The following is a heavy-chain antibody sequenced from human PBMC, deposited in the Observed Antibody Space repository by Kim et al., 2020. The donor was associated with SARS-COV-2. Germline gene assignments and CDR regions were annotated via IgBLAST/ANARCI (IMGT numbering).Heavy chain of an antibody. D-gene: IGHD3-10*01. CDR2: ISGRDSST. V-gene: IGHV3-23*01. J-gene: IGHJ6*02. CDR1: GFTFSTYA. Sequence: GGSLRLSCVASGFTFSTYAMTWVRQAPGKGLEWVSHISGRDSSTYYADSVKGRVTISRDNSKSTLFLQMNSLRAEDTAVYYCARVIDAGTYYNTYYYGMDVWGRGTTVTVSS. CDR3: ARVIDAGTYYNTYYYGMDV.